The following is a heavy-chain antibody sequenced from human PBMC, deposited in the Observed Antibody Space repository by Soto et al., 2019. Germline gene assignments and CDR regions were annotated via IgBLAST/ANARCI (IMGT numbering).Heavy chain of an antibody. CDR3: ARDVRKLRFFDY. V-gene: IGHV3-30*04. CDR2: ISADQKSI. CDR1: GFTFSPYA. J-gene: IGHJ4*02. D-gene: IGHD3-3*01. Sequence: GGSLRLSCAASGFTFSPYAMHWVRQAPGKGLEWVAVISADQKSIYYADSVKGRFTTSRDNSKNTLYLQMDGLRTEDTALYYCARDVRKLRFFDYWGQGTPVTVSS.